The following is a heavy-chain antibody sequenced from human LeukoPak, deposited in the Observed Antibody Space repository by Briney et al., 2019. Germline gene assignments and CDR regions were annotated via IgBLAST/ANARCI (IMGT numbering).Heavy chain of an antibody. Sequence: SVKVSCRASGGTFSSYTISWVRQARGQGLEWMGRIIPILGIANYAQKFQGRVTIPADKSVSTDYMELSSLRSEDTAVYYCASILTGYHHWGQGTMVTVSS. J-gene: IGHJ5*02. CDR1: GGTFSSYT. D-gene: IGHD3-9*01. V-gene: IGHV1-69*02. CDR2: IIPILGIA. CDR3: ASILTGYHH.